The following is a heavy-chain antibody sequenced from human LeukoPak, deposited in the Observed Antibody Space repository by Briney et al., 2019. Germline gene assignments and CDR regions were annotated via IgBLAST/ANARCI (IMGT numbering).Heavy chain of an antibody. CDR1: AGSITGNY. Sequence: PSETLSLTCTVSAGSITGNYWSWIRQPPGKGLEWIGYIYYSGSTSYHPSLKSRVTLSVGTSKNQFSLKLRSVTAADTAVYFCARAGTYDTIAYYYDYWGQGTLVTVSA. J-gene: IGHJ4*02. CDR2: IYYSGST. CDR3: ARAGTYDTIAYYYDY. V-gene: IGHV4-59*01. D-gene: IGHD3-22*01.